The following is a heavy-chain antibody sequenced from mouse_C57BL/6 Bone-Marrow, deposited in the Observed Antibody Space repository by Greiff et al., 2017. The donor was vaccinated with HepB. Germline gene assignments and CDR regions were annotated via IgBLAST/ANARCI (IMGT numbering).Heavy chain of an antibody. V-gene: IGHV5-6*01. CDR2: ISDGGSYT. Sequence: EVQLVESGGGLVKPGGSLKLSCAASGFTFSSYAMSWVRQTPEKRLEWVATISDGGSYTYYPDSVKGRFTISRDNAKNTLYLQMSSLKSEDTAMYYCARVFDYWGQGTTLTVSS. J-gene: IGHJ2*01. CDR3: ARVFDY. CDR1: GFTFSSYA.